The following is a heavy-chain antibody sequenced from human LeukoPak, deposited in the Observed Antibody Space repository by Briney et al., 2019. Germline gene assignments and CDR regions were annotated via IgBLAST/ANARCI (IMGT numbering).Heavy chain of an antibody. CDR2: VYASGTT. Sequence: SETLSLTCTVSGGSISSYYWSWIRQPAGKGLEWIGHVYASGTTFYNPSLKSRVTMLVDTSKNQFSLKLNSVTAADTAVYYCARGGNYYDSSSYYYFDYWGQGTLVTVSS. J-gene: IGHJ4*02. CDR3: ARGGNYYDSSSYYYFDY. D-gene: IGHD3-22*01. CDR1: GGSISSYY. V-gene: IGHV4-4*07.